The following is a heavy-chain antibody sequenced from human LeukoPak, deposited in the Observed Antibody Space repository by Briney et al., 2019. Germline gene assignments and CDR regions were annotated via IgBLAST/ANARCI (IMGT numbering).Heavy chain of an antibody. D-gene: IGHD3-22*01. CDR1: GYTFTSYG. V-gene: IGHV1-18*01. J-gene: IGHJ5*02. CDR2: ISAYNGNT. Sequence: ASVKVSRKASGYTFTSYGISRVRQAPGQGLEWMGWISAYNGNTNYAQKLQGRVTMTTDTSTSTAYMELRSLRSDDTAVYYCARGQITMIIGWFDPWGQGTLVTVSS. CDR3: ARGQITMIIGWFDP.